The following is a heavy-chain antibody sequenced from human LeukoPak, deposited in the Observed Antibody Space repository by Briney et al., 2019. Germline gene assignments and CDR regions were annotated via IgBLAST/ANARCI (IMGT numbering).Heavy chain of an antibody. Sequence: PGESLRLSCEASEFTFRTYAMHWVRQAPGKGLEWVGFIRSKTYGGTTEYAASVKGRFTISRDDSKSIAYLQMNSLETEDTAVYYCAKPATSILIYFDSWGQGTLVTVSS. D-gene: IGHD2-2*01. J-gene: IGHJ4*02. CDR1: EFTFRTYA. CDR3: AKPATSILIYFDS. CDR2: IRSKTYGGTT. V-gene: IGHV3-49*02.